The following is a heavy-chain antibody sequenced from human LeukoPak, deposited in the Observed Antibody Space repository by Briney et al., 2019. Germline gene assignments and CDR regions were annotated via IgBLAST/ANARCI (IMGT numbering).Heavy chain of an antibody. CDR3: ARESMIVPEFDY. J-gene: IGHJ4*02. V-gene: IGHV1-2*02. D-gene: IGHD3-22*01. CDR1: GYTFTGYF. Sequence: GASVKVSCKASGYTFTGYFMHWVGQAPGQGGEWMRWNNHNSGGTNYAQKLQSRVTITRDTSISTAYMKLSRLTADDTAVYYCARESMIVPEFDYWGQGTLVTVSS. CDR2: NNHNSGGT.